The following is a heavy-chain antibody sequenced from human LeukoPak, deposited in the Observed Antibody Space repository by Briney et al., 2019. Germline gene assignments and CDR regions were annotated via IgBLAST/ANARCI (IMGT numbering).Heavy chain of an antibody. D-gene: IGHD3-22*01. V-gene: IGHV4-31*03. CDR2: IYYSGST. Sequence: SQTLSLTCTVSGGSISSGGYYWSWIRQHPGKGLEWIGYIYYSGSTYYNPSLKSRVTISVDTSKNQFSLKLSSVTAADTAVYYCARLGDSSGYYGDDLYDFDYWGQGTLATVSS. CDR3: ARLGDSSGYYGDDLYDFDY. CDR1: GGSISSGGYY. J-gene: IGHJ4*02.